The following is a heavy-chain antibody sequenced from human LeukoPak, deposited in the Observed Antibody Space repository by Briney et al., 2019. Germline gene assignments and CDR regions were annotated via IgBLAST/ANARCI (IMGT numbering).Heavy chain of an antibody. CDR3: ASISDLLYYFDS. Sequence: GGSLRLSCAASGFTFDDYAMHWVRQAPGKGLEWVSLISGDGGSTYYADSVKGRFTLSRDNSKNTVYLQMNSLRVEDTAMYYCASISDLLYYFDSWGQGTLVTVSS. CDR2: ISGDGGST. V-gene: IGHV3-43*02. J-gene: IGHJ4*02. D-gene: IGHD6-6*01. CDR1: GFTFDDYA.